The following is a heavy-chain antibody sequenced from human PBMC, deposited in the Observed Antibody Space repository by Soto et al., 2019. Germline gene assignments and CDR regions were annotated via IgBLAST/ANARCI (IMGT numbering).Heavy chain of an antibody. CDR2: IYYSGST. J-gene: IGHJ4*02. V-gene: IGHV4-31*03. CDR1: GGSISSGGYY. Sequence: SETLSLTCTVSGGSISSGGYYWSWIRQHPGKGLEWIGYIYYSGSTYYNPSLKSRVTISVDTSKNQFSLKLSSVTAADTAVYYCARGSPYYYDSSGYRTWGQGTLVTVSS. D-gene: IGHD3-22*01. CDR3: ARGSPYYYDSSGYRT.